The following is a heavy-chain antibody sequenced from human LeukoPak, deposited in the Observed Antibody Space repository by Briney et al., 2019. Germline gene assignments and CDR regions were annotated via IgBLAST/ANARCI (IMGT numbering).Heavy chain of an antibody. CDR2: ISSDGNTI. CDR1: GLSFSNYE. V-gene: IGHV3-48*03. CDR3: ASRQPYYGYDY. D-gene: IGHD5-12*01. J-gene: IGHJ4*02. Sequence: GGSLRLSCIVSGLSFSNYEMNWVRQFPGKGLEWVSYISSDGNTIHYADSVKGRFTFSRDNAKRSVYLQMNGLRAEDTAVYYCASRQPYYGYDYWGRGTQVTVSS.